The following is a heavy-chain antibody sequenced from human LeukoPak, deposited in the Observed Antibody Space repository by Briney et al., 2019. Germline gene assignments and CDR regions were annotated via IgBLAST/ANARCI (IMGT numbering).Heavy chain of an antibody. CDR3: ARAASGAGRYRAFDI. V-gene: IGHV3-9*01. CDR2: ISWNSGSI. CDR1: GFTFDDYA. J-gene: IGHJ3*02. Sequence: GGSLRLSCAASGFTFDDYAMHWVRQAPGKGLEWVSGISWNSGSIGYADSVKGRFTISRDNAKNSLYLQMNSLRAEDTAVYYCARAASGAGRYRAFDIWGQGTMVTVSS. D-gene: IGHD3-10*01.